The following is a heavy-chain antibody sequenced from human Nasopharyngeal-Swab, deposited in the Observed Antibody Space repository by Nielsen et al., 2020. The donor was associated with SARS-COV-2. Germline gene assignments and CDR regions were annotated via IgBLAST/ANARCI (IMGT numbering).Heavy chain of an antibody. CDR2: IYYSGST. J-gene: IGHJ4*02. Sequence: SETLSLTCTVSGGSISSSSYYWGWIRQPPGKGLEWIGSIYYSGSTYYNPSLKSRVTISVDRSKNQFSLKLSSVTAADTAVYYCARGSMGSGSYADYWGQGTLVTVSS. CDR1: GGSISSSSYY. V-gene: IGHV4-39*07. CDR3: ARGSMGSGSYADY. D-gene: IGHD1-26*01.